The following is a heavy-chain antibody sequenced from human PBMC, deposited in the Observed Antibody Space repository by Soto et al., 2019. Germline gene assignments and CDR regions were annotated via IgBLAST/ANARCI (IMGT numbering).Heavy chain of an antibody. CDR1: RGSISSGTNY. CDR3: ARHEAGWYFDP. V-gene: IGHV4-39*01. D-gene: IGHD6-25*01. Sequence: SDTLSLTCTVSRGSISSGTNYWAWIRQPPGKGLEWIANIYYSGSTFYNPSLKSRVTISLDTSKNQFSLKLRSVTAADTAVYNWARHEAGWYFDPGGQGTRATV. J-gene: IGHJ4*02. CDR2: IYYSGST.